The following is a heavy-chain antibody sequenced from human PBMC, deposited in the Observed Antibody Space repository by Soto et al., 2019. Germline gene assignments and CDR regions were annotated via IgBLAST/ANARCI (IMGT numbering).Heavy chain of an antibody. D-gene: IGHD3-10*01. CDR3: ASPRGRYGSGSYSY. CDR1: GFTVSSNY. CDR2: IYSGGST. J-gene: IGHJ4*02. V-gene: IGHV3-66*01. Sequence: GGSLRLSCAASGFTVSSNYMSWVRQAPGKGLEWVSVIYSGGSTYYADSVKGRFTISRDNSKNTLYLQMNSLRAEDTAVYYCASPRGRYGSGSYSYWGQGTLVTVSS.